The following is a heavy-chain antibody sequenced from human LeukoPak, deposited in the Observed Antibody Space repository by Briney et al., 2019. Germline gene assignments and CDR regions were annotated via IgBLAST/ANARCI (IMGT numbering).Heavy chain of an antibody. CDR1: GFTFSSYS. V-gene: IGHV3-48*01. CDR3: ARMGCSSTSCYTPTFDY. Sequence: GGSLRLSCAASGFTFSSYSMNWVRQAPGKGLEWVSYISSSSSTIYYADSVKGRFTISRDNAKNSLYLEMNSLRAEDTAVYYCARMGCSSTSCYTPTFDYWGQGTLVTVSS. CDR2: ISSSSSTI. D-gene: IGHD2-2*02. J-gene: IGHJ4*02.